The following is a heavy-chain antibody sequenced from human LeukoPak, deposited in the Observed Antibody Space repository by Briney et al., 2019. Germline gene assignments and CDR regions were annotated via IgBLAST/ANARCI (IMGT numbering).Heavy chain of an antibody. Sequence: GGSLRLSCAAPGFTFSDYYMSWIRQAPGKGLEWVSYISSSGSTIYYADSVKGRFTISRDNAKNSLYLQINSLRAEDTAVYYCARDNDSRDPPHFDYWGQGTLVTVSS. CDR2: ISSSGSTI. V-gene: IGHV3-11*01. D-gene: IGHD3-16*01. CDR1: GFTFSDYY. J-gene: IGHJ4*02. CDR3: ARDNDSRDPPHFDY.